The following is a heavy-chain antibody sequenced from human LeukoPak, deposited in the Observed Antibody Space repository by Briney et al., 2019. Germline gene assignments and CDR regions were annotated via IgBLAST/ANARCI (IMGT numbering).Heavy chain of an antibody. D-gene: IGHD7-27*01. CDR2: ISSSSSYI. CDR3: AKDGGLWVSAHWGDS. V-gene: IGHV3-21*04. Sequence: GGSLRLSCAASGFSFSDAWMNWVRQAPGKGLEWVSSISSSSSYIYYADSVKGRFTISRDDSKNTLYLQMNSLRAEDTAVYYCAKDGGLWVSAHWGDSWGRGTLVTVSS. CDR1: GFSFSDAW. J-gene: IGHJ4*02.